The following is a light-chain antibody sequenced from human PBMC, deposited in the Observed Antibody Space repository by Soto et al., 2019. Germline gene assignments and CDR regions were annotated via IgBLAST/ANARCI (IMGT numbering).Light chain of an antibody. Sequence: DIQMTQSPSSLSASVGDRVTITCRASEDISNYLAWYQQKXXKVPKLLIYGASTLQSGVPSRFSGSGSGTDFTLTISSLQTEDVATYYCQNYNRAPWTFGQGTKVESK. CDR1: EDISNY. CDR3: QNYNRAPWT. J-gene: IGKJ1*01. V-gene: IGKV1-27*01. CDR2: GAS.